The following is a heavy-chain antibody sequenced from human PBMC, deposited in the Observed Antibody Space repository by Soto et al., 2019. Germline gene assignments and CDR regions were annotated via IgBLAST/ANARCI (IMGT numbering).Heavy chain of an antibody. CDR1: GFTFGDYA. CDR2: ISWNSGSI. J-gene: IGHJ1*01. Sequence: GGSLRLSCAASGFTFGDYAMHWVRQAPGKGLEWVSGISWNSGSICYADSVKGRFAISRDNAKNSLHLQMNSLRAEDTAFYYCVKDEGINWYRGRFRHWGQGTLVTVSS. D-gene: IGHD6-13*01. CDR3: VKDEGINWYRGRFRH. V-gene: IGHV3-9*01.